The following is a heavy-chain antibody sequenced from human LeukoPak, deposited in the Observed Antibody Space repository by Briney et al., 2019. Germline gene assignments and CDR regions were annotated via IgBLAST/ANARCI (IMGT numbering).Heavy chain of an antibody. CDR2: MNPVTGNT. J-gene: IGHJ5*02. CDR3: VRDGEGIAISVNYWFDP. V-gene: IGHV1-8*01. D-gene: IGHD3-10*01. Sequence: ASVWVSCKASGFTFTNYDINWVRQTTGQGLEWMGWMNPVTGNTGYARQFQGRITMTRDASTSTAYMELRSLKSEDTAVYYCVRDGEGIAISVNYWFDPWGQGTLVTVSS. CDR1: GFTFTNYD.